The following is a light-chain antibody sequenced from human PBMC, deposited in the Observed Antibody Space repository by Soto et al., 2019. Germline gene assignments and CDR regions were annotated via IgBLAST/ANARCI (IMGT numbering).Light chain of an antibody. Sequence: AIQLTQSPSSLSASVGDRVTITCRASQGVRSPLAWYQQKPGKAPKFLIIGASSLGTGVPSRFSASGSGTDFTLTISSLLPEDFATYYCQHFNDYPLTFGGGTMVEIK. CDR3: QHFNDYPLT. V-gene: IGKV1D-13*01. CDR1: QGVRSP. CDR2: GAS. J-gene: IGKJ4*01.